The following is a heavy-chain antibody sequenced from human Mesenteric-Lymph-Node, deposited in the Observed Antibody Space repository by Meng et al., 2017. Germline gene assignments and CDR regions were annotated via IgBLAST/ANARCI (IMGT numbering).Heavy chain of an antibody. V-gene: IGHV4-31*03. J-gene: IGHJ3*02. CDR2: IYYSGST. CDR3: VRERIRGVDDPFDI. Sequence: QVQLQESGPGLVKPSQTLSLTCTVSGGSISSGGYYWSWIRQHPGKGLEWIGYIYYSGSTYYNPSLKSRVTISVDTSKNQFSLKLSSVTAADTAVYYCVRERIRGVDDPFDIWGQGTMVTVSS. D-gene: IGHD3-10*01. CDR1: GGSISSGGYY.